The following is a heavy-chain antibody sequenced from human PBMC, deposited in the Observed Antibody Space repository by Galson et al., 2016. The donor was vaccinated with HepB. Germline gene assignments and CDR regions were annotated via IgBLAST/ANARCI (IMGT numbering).Heavy chain of an antibody. Sequence: SLRLSCAASGFTFSSYWMSWVRQAPGKGLEWVSVVSGSGDNTYYADSVLGRFTITRDNSKNTLYLQMNSLRAEDTALYYCAKAKDRGYDSGCLDNWGQGTLVIVSS. CDR3: AKAKDRGYDSGCLDN. CDR2: VSGSGDNT. D-gene: IGHD6-19*01. CDR1: GFTFSSYW. J-gene: IGHJ4*02. V-gene: IGHV3-23*01.